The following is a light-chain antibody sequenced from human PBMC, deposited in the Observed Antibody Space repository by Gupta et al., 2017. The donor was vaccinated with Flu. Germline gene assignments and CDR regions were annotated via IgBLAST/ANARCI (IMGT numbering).Light chain of an antibody. CDR2: DDR. V-gene: IGLV3-21*02. CDR3: QMWDTSSDHGG. CDR1: NIGRET. J-gene: IGLJ3*02. Sequence: SYVLTQPPSVSVAPGQTARITCGGNNIGRETVHWYQQKPGQAPVLVVCDDRDRPSGIPDRFSGSNSGDTATLTISRVEAGDEADDYCQMWDTSSDHGGFGGGTMLTVL.